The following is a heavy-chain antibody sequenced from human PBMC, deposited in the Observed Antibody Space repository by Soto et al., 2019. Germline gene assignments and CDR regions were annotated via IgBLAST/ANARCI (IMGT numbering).Heavy chain of an antibody. J-gene: IGHJ6*02. D-gene: IGHD6-13*01. CDR1: GYTFTGYY. CDR2: INPNSGGT. Sequence: ASVKVSCKASGYTFTGYYMHWVRQAPGQGLEWMGWINPNSGGTNYAQKFQGRVTMTRDTSISTAYMELSRLRSDDTAVYYCAKGIAALPAWNNYYYGMDVWGQGTTVTVSS. CDR3: AKGIAALPAWNNYYYGMDV. V-gene: IGHV1-2*02.